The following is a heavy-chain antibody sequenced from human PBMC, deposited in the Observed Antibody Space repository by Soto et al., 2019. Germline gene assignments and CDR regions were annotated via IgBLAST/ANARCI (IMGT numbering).Heavy chain of an antibody. CDR1: GYTFTSYA. D-gene: IGHD5-12*01. J-gene: IGHJ6*02. Sequence: QVQLVQSGAEVKKPGASVKVSCKASGYTFTSYAMHWVRQAPGRRLEWMGWINAGNGNTKYSQKFQGRVTITRDTSASTAYMDLSSLRSADTAVYYCARSSGYDFYYGMDVWGQGTTVTVSS. CDR2: INAGNGNT. V-gene: IGHV1-3*01. CDR3: ARSSGYDFYYGMDV.